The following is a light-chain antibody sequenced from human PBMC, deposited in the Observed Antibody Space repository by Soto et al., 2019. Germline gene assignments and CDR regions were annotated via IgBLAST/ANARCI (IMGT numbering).Light chain of an antibody. CDR1: SSDVGGYNY. V-gene: IGLV2-14*01. Sequence: QSVLAQPASVSWSPGQSITISCTGTSSDVGGYNYVSWYQQHPGKVPKLMIYDVTNRPSGVSNRFSGSKSGNTASLTISGLQAEDEADYYCTSYTSSSTEVFGTGTKVTVL. J-gene: IGLJ1*01. CDR2: DVT. CDR3: TSYTSSSTEV.